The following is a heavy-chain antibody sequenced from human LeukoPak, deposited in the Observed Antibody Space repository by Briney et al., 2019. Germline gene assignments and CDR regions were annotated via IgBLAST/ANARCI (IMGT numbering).Heavy chain of an antibody. D-gene: IGHD4-17*01. CDR2: ISAYNGNT. CDR3: ARAPDYGDYLWFDP. J-gene: IGHJ5*02. CDR1: GYTFTSYG. Sequence: ASVKVSCKASGYTFTSYGISWVRQAPGQGLEWMGWISAYNGNTNYAQKLQGRVTMTTDTSTSTAHMELRSLRSDDTAVYYCARAPDYGDYLWFDPWGQGTLVTVSS. V-gene: IGHV1-18*01.